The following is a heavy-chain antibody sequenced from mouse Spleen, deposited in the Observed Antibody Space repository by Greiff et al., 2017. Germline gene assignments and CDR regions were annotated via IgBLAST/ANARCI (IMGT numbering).Heavy chain of an antibody. D-gene: IGHD2-14*01. CDR1: GYTFTSYY. CDR2: INPSNGGT. CDR3: TRRDYRYDVDYAMDY. V-gene: IGHV1S81*02. J-gene: IGHJ4*01. Sequence: VQLVESGAELVKPGASVKLSCKASGYTFTSYYMYWVKQRPGQGLEWIGEINPSNGGTNFNEKFKSKATLTVDKSSSTAYMQLSSLTSEDSAVYYCTRRDYRYDVDYAMDYWGQGTSVTVSS.